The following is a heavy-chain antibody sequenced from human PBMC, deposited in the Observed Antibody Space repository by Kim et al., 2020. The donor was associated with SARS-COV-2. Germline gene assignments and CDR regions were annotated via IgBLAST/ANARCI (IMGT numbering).Heavy chain of an antibody. CDR2: IYSGGST. CDR1: GFTVSSNY. Sequence: GGSLRLSCAASGFTVSSNYMSWVRQAPGKGLEWVSVIYSGGSTNYADSVKGRFTISRDNSKNTLYLQMNSLRAEDTAEYYCAREVGYSYGYYFDYWGQGTLVTVSS. V-gene: IGHV3-53*01. CDR3: AREVGYSYGYYFDY. D-gene: IGHD5-18*01. J-gene: IGHJ4*02.